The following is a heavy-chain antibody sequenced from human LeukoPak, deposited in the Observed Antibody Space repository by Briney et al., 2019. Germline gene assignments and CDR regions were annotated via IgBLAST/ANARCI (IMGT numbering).Heavy chain of an antibody. Sequence: PGGSLRLSCTASGFTLGDYYMNWIRQAPGKGPEWMSYISNSGSTIYYADYVKGRFTVSRDNTKNSLYLQMNSLRAEDTAVYFCARDKSHGGMDVWGRGTTVTVSS. CDR1: GFTLGDYY. J-gene: IGHJ6*02. CDR2: ISNSGSTI. CDR3: ARDKSHGGMDV. V-gene: IGHV3-11*01.